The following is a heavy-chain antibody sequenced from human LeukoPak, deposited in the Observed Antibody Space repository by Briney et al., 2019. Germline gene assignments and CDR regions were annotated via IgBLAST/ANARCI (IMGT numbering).Heavy chain of an antibody. CDR3: AREGTTGSLIIDY. CDR2: IYSGGST. D-gene: IGHD1/OR15-1a*01. J-gene: IGHJ4*02. Sequence: GGSLRLSCAASGFTVSSNYMSWVRQAPGKGLGWVSVIYSGGSTYYADSVKGRFTISRDNSKNTLYLQMNSLRAEDTAVYYCAREGTTGSLIIDYWGQGTLVTVSS. CDR1: GFTVSSNY. V-gene: IGHV3-66*01.